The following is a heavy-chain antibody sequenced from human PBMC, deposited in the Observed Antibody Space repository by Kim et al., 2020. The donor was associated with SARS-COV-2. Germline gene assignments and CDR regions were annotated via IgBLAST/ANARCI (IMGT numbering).Heavy chain of an antibody. Sequence: GGSLRLSCAASGFTFSSYWMSWVRQAPGKGLEWVASIKQDGSGKYYVDSVKGRFTISRDNAKNSLYLQMNSLRAEDTAVYYCARESNCRLHWFGICYGMAVWGQGTTVTDSS. CDR2: IKQDGSGK. CDR1: GFTFSSYW. V-gene: IGHV3-7*01. D-gene: IGHD3-10*01. CDR3: ARESNCRLHWFGICYGMAV. J-gene: IGHJ6*02.